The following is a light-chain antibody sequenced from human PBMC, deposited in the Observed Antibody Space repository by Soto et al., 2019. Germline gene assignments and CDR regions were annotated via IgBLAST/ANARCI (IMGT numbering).Light chain of an antibody. V-gene: IGKV1-39*01. CDR3: QQSATIPT. Sequence: DIQMTQSPSSLSASVGDRVTITCRASQNVNSYLNWYQQKMGEAPQLLISAASSLQSGVPSRFTGGGFGTDFTLTINSLQPEDSATYYCQQSATIPTFGQGTRLEIK. CDR1: QNVNSY. J-gene: IGKJ5*01. CDR2: AAS.